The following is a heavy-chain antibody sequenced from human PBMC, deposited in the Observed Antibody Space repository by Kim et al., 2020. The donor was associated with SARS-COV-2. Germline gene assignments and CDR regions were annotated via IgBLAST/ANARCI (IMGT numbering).Heavy chain of an antibody. Sequence: GGSLRLSCAVSRFTFNNYWINWVRHAPGKGLVWVSRISSDGSITNYADSVKGRFTMSRDNAENTLYLQMNSLRAEDTAVYYCARGFFMDGFDVWGQWTTVTVSS. V-gene: IGHV3-74*01. D-gene: IGHD3-10*01. CDR2: ISSDGSIT. J-gene: IGHJ6*02. CDR3: ARGFFMDGFDV. CDR1: RFTFNNYW.